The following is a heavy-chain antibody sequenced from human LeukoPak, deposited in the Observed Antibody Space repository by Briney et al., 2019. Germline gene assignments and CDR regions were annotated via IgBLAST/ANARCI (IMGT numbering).Heavy chain of an antibody. D-gene: IGHD1-26*01. CDR3: ARDPRGALIDY. Sequence: PGGSLRLSCAASGFTFSSFWMHWVRQAPGKGLVWVSRINSDASSTSYADSVKGRFTISRDNAKNTLYLQMNSLRAEDTAVYYCARDPRGALIDYWGQGTLVTVSS. J-gene: IGHJ4*02. CDR2: INSDASST. V-gene: IGHV3-74*01. CDR1: GFTFSSFW.